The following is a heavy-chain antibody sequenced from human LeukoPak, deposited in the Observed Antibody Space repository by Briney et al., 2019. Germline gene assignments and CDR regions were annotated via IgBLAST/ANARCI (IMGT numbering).Heavy chain of an antibody. V-gene: IGHV3-23*01. CDR2: ITSSGIT. CDR3: AKSHHVTAIDY. Sequence: GGSLRLSCAASGFNFGSYSMTWVRQAPGKGLEWVSGITSSGITYYADSVKGRFTVSRDNSKNTLYLQMNSLRADDTAVYYCAKSHHVTAIDYWGQGTLVTVSS. CDR1: GFNFGSYS. D-gene: IGHD2-21*02. J-gene: IGHJ4*02.